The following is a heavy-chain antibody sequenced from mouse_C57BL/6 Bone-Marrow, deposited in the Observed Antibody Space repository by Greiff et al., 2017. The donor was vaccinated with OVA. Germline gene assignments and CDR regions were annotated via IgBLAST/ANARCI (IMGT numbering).Heavy chain of an antibody. J-gene: IGHJ4*01. CDR2: IFPGSGST. CDR1: GYTFTDYY. Sequence: VQLQESGPELVKPGASVKISCKASGYTFTDYYINWVKQRPGQGLEWIGWIFPGSGSTYYNEKYKGKATLTVDKSSSTAYMLLSSLTSEDSAVYFCARSGGYDPFYYYAMDYWGQGTSVTVSS. CDR3: ARSGGYDPFYYYAMDY. D-gene: IGHD2-2*01. V-gene: IGHV1-75*01.